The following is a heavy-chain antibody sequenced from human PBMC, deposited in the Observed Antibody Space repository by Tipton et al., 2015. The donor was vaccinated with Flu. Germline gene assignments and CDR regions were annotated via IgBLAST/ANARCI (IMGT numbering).Heavy chain of an antibody. CDR2: MNPSGGGT. D-gene: IGHD3-10*01. CDR3: ARIRIIPDAFDI. Sequence: QSGAEVKKSGASVRVACKASGYRFSDSYMHWVRQAPGQGLQWMGWMNPSGGGTSYAQEFQGRFTMTWDTSISTAYIELSGLRFDDTAVYYCARIRIIPDAFDIWGQGTMVTVSS. CDR1: GYRFSDSY. V-gene: IGHV1-2*02. J-gene: IGHJ3*02.